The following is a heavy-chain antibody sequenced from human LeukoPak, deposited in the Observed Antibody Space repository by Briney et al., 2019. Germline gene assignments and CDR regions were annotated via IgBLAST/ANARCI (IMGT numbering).Heavy chain of an antibody. CDR3: ARLYSSGWYYFDY. Sequence: SVKVSCKASGGTFSSYAISWVRQAPGQGLEWMGRIIPIFGTANYAQKFQGRVTITTGESTSTAYMELSSLRSEDTAVYYCARLYSSGWYYFDYWGQGTLVTVSP. CDR1: GGTFSSYA. D-gene: IGHD6-19*01. J-gene: IGHJ4*02. CDR2: IIPIFGTA. V-gene: IGHV1-69*05.